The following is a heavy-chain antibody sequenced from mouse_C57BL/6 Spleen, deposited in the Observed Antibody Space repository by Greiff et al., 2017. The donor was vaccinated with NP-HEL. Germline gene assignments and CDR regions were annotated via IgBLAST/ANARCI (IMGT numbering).Heavy chain of an antibody. CDR1: GFSFNTYA. D-gene: IGHD2-3*01. V-gene: IGHV10-1*01. CDR2: IRSKSNNYAT. J-gene: IGHJ4*01. CDR3: VRHGYYFYAMDY. Sequence: EVKLVESGGGLVQPKGSLKLSCAASGFSFNTYAMNWVRQAPGKGLEWVARIRSKSNNYATYYADSVKDRFTISRDDSESMLYLQMNNLKTEDTAMYYCVRHGYYFYAMDYWGQGTSVTVSS.